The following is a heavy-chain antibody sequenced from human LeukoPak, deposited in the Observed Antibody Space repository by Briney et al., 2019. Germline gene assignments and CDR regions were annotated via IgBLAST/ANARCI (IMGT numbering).Heavy chain of an antibody. J-gene: IGHJ6*03. CDR1: GFTFSTYW. D-gene: IGHD3-10*01. CDR3: ARHQLLWFGELSSYHYYYMDV. Sequence: GGSLRLSCAASGFTFSTYWMGWVRQAPGKGLEWVANINQDGSEKYYVDSVKGRFTISRDNAKNSLYLQMNSLRAEDTAVYYCARHQLLWFGELSSYHYYYMDVWGQGTTVTISS. V-gene: IGHV3-7*01. CDR2: INQDGSEK.